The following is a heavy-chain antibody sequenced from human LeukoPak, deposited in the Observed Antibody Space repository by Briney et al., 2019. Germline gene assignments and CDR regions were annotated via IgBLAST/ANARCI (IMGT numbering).Heavy chain of an antibody. Sequence: GASLRFSSVCSEFTFSDHFMSLIRKVPGNEPEWLSYINSKGDNILYRDSVKGRFTISRDNAENSLYLQMDSLKAEDAAVYYCATSRVFDYWGQGALVIVSS. CDR3: ATSRVFDY. V-gene: IGHV3-11*04. CDR2: INSKGDNI. J-gene: IGHJ4*02. CDR1: EFTFSDHF.